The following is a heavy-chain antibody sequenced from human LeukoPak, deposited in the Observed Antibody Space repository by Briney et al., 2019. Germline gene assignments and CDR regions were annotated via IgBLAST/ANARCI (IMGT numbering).Heavy chain of an antibody. J-gene: IGHJ4*02. D-gene: IGHD1/OR15-1a*01. V-gene: IGHV3-7*01. CDR2: IKQDGSEK. Sequence: GGSLRLSCAASGFTFSSYWMSWVRQAPGKGLEWVANIKQDGSEKYYVDSVKGRFTFSRDNAKNSLYLQMNSLRVEDTAVYYCARHIPGGNNDFDYWGQGTLVTVSS. CDR3: ARHIPGGNNDFDY. CDR1: GFTFSSYW.